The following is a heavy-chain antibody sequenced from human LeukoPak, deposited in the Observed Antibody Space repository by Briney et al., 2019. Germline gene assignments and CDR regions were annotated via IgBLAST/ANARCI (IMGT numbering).Heavy chain of an antibody. CDR3: ATSPEYYAYYFDY. CDR2: IYHSGST. J-gene: IGHJ4*02. CDR1: GGSISSGGYY. D-gene: IGHD2/OR15-2a*01. Sequence: SETLSLTCTVSGGSISSGGYYWSWIRQPPGKGLEWIGYIYHSGSTYYNPSLKSRVTISVDRSKNQFSLKLSSVTAADTAVYYCATSPEYYAYYFDYWGQGTLVTVSS. V-gene: IGHV4-30-2*01.